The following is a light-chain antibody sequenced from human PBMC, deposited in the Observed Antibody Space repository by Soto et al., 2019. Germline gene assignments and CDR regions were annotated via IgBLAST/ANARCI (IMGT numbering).Light chain of an antibody. CDR2: DPT. Sequence: VLTQSPATLSLSPGERATLSCRASQSIHTSLAWYQQKPGQPPRLVVYDPTLRANRVPDRFGGSRSGTEFPLTIHNLEPEDFAVYYCQQRNVWPPLTCGQGTRLEI. CDR3: QQRNVWPPLT. J-gene: IGKJ5*01. CDR1: QSIHTS. V-gene: IGKV3-11*01.